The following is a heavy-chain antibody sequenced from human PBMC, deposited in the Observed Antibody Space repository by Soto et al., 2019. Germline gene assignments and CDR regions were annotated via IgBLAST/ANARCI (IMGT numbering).Heavy chain of an antibody. CDR3: ANGKGYSYGENWVDP. CDR2: FYYSGST. J-gene: IGHJ5*02. CDR1: GGSISSSSYY. V-gene: IGHV4-39*01. Sequence: QLQLQESGPGLVKPSETLSLTCTVSGGSISSSSYYWGWIRPPPGKGLEWIGSFYYSGSTYYNPSLKSRVTISSHTSKNQCSLKLSSVTAADTAVYYCANGKGYSYGENWVDPWGQGTLVTVSS. D-gene: IGHD5-18*01.